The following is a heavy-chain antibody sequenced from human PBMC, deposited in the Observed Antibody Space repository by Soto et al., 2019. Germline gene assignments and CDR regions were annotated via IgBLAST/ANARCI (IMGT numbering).Heavy chain of an antibody. Sequence: PGGSLRLSCAASGFTFSSYAMSWVRQAPGKGLEWVSAISGSGGSTYYADSVKGRFTISRDNSKNTLYLQMNSLRAEDTAVYYCATHVWGSYRYTDFDYWGQGTLVTVS. J-gene: IGHJ4*02. CDR3: ATHVWGSYRYTDFDY. V-gene: IGHV3-23*01. CDR2: ISGSGGST. D-gene: IGHD3-16*02. CDR1: GFTFSSYA.